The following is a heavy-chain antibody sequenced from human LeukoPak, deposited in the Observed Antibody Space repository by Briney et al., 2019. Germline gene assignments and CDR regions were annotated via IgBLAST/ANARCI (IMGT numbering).Heavy chain of an antibody. CDR3: AREGGSIYYYYYMDV. Sequence: GGSLRLSCAASGFTFNSYSMNWVRQAPGKGLEWVSSISGSNSYIYYADSMKGRFTISRDNAKNSLYLQMNSLRAEDTALYYCAREGGSIYYYYYMDVWGKGTTVTVSS. J-gene: IGHJ6*03. D-gene: IGHD2-15*01. V-gene: IGHV3-21*04. CDR1: GFTFNSYS. CDR2: ISGSNSYI.